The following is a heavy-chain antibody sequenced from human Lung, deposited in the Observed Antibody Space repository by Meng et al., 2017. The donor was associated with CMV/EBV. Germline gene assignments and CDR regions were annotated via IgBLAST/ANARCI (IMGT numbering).Heavy chain of an antibody. CDR2: IIPIFGTA. J-gene: IGHJ4*02. V-gene: IGHV1-69*05. Sequence: SVXVSXXASGGTFSSYAISWVRQAPGQGLEWMGGIIPIFGTANYAQKFQGRVTITTDESTSTAYMELSSLRSEDTAVYYCARSANIVVVPAARHYFDYWGREXLVTVSS. D-gene: IGHD2-2*01. CDR1: GGTFSSYA. CDR3: ARSANIVVVPAARHYFDY.